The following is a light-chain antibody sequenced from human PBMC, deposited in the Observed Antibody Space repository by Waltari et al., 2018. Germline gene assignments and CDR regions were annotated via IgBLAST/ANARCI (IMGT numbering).Light chain of an antibody. CDR2: GAS. Sequence: EIVMTQSPATLSLSPGERATLSCRASQSLSNNLTWYQQKPGQEPRLLIYGASTRATGIPARFSGSGSGTEFTLTISSLQSEDFAVYYCQQYNNWPPWTFGQGTKVEIK. CDR1: QSLSNN. V-gene: IGKV3-15*01. CDR3: QQYNNWPPWT. J-gene: IGKJ1*01.